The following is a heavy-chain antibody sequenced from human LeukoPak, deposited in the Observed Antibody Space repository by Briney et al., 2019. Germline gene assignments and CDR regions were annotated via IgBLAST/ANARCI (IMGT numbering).Heavy chain of an antibody. CDR1: GFTFSSYG. D-gene: IGHD3-22*01. Sequence: GRSLRLSCAASGFTFSSYGMHWVRQAPGKGLEWVAVISYDGSNKYYADSVKGRFTISRDNSKNTLYLQMNSLRPEDTAVYYCSKGQTYYYDSSGYLYYFDYWGQGTLVTVSS. V-gene: IGHV3-30*18. CDR2: ISYDGSNK. CDR3: SKGQTYYYDSSGYLYYFDY. J-gene: IGHJ4*02.